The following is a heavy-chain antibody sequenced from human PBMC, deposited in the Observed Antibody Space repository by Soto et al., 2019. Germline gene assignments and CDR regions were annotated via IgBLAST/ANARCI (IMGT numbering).Heavy chain of an antibody. CDR3: ARSSVAGAGYFQH. D-gene: IGHD6-19*01. J-gene: IGHJ1*01. CDR2: IYYSGST. V-gene: IGHV4-31*03. Sequence: QVQLQESGPGLVKPSQTLSLTCTVSGGSVSGGVYYWNWIRQHPEKGLEWIGYIYYSGSTYYNPSLRGRATISADTSKNQFSLKLSSVTVADTAVYYCARSSVAGAGYFQHWGQGTQVIVSS. CDR1: GGSVSGGVYY.